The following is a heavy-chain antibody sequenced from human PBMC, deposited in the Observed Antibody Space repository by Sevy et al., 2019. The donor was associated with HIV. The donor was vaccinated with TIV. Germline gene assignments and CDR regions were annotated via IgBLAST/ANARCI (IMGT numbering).Heavy chain of an antibody. J-gene: IGHJ3*02. D-gene: IGHD4-17*01. CDR1: GGSISSYY. CDR3: AREPTTVTEGENAFDI. CDR2: IYTSGST. Sequence: SETLSLTCTVSGGSISSYYWSWIRQPAGKGLEWIGRIYTSGSTNYNPSLKSRVTMSVDTSKNQFSLKLSSVTAADTAVYYCAREPTTVTEGENAFDIWGQGTMVTVSS. V-gene: IGHV4-4*07.